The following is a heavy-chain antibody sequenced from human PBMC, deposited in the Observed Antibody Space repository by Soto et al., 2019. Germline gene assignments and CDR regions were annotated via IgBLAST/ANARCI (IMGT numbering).Heavy chain of an antibody. D-gene: IGHD3-22*01. CDR2: IIPIFGTA. CDR3: ARGEDYDSSGYYYRFGY. CDR1: GGTFSSYA. V-gene: IGHV1-69*13. J-gene: IGHJ4*02. Sequence: ASVKVSCKASGGTFSSYAISWVRQAPGQGLEWMGGIIPIFGTANYAQKFQGRVTVTADESTSTAYMELSSLGSEDTAVYYCARGEDYDSSGYYYRFGYWGQGTLVTVSS.